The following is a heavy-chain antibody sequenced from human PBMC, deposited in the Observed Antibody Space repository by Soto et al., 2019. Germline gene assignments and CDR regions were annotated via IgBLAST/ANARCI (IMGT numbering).Heavy chain of an antibody. CDR3: AGDDRFGAAESHYYYYYGMDV. V-gene: IGHV3-21*01. Sequence: GGSLRLSCAASGFTFSSYSMNWVRQAPGKGLEWVSSISSSSSYIYYADSVKGRFTISRDNAKNSLYLQMNSLRAEDTAVYYCAGDDRFGAAESHYYYYYGMDVWGQGTTVTVSS. CDR1: GFTFSSYS. D-gene: IGHD6-13*01. CDR2: ISSSSSYI. J-gene: IGHJ6*02.